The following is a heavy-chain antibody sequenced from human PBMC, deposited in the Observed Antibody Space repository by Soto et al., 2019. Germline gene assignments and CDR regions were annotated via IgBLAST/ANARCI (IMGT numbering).Heavy chain of an antibody. D-gene: IGHD2-15*01. J-gene: IGHJ5*02. CDR3: ARDRNCSGGSCYSRWFDP. Sequence: QVQLVQSGAEVKKPGASVKVSCKASGYTFTSYGISWVRQALGQGLEWMGWISAYNGNTNYAQKLQGRVTMTTDTSTSTAYMELRSLRSDDTAVYYCARDRNCSGGSCYSRWFDPWGQGTLVTVSS. V-gene: IGHV1-18*01. CDR1: GYTFTSYG. CDR2: ISAYNGNT.